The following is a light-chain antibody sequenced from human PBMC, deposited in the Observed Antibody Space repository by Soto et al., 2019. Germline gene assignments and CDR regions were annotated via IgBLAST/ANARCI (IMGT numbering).Light chain of an antibody. CDR2: DVS. CDR1: SSDVGGYNY. Sequence: SVLTHPASLSGSPGQSITISRPGTSSDVGGYNYVSWYQQHPGKAPKLMIYDVSNRPSGVSNRFSGSKSGNTASLTISGLQAEDEADYYCSSYTSSSTLGVFGTGTKVTVL. CDR3: SSYTSSSTLGV. V-gene: IGLV2-14*01. J-gene: IGLJ1*01.